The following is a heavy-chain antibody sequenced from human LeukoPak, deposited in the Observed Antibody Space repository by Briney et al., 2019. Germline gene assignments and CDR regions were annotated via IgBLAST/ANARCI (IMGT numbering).Heavy chain of an antibody. D-gene: IGHD2-15*01. CDR1: GDSVSSDTVT. CDR2: TYYRSEWHY. Sequence: SQTLSLTCAISGDSVSSDTVTWDWIRQSPLRGLEWLGRTYYRSEWHYDYALSVKSRITITPDTSKNQFSLQLNSVTPEDTAVYYCVRLIGDSWLDYWGQGTLVTVSS. CDR3: VRLIGDSWLDY. J-gene: IGHJ4*02. V-gene: IGHV6-1*01.